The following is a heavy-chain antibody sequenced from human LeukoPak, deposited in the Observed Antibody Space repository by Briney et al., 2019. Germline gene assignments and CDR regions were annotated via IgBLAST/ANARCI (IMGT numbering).Heavy chain of an antibody. D-gene: IGHD3-3*01. J-gene: IGHJ6*03. CDR1: GGSISSSNW. V-gene: IGHV4-4*02. Sequence: SETLSLTCAVSGGSISSSNWWSWVRQPPGKGLEWIGDIYHSGSTNYNPSLKSRVTISVDTSKNQFSLKLSSVTAADTAVYYCARTLGYYDFWSGYLNYYYYMDVWGKGTMVTVSS. CDR3: ARTLGYYDFWSGYLNYYYYMDV. CDR2: IYHSGST.